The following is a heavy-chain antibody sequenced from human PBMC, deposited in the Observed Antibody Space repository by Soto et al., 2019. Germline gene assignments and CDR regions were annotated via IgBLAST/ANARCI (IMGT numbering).Heavy chain of an antibody. D-gene: IGHD6-13*01. J-gene: IGHJ5*02. Sequence: QVQLQESGPGLVKPSETLSLTCTVSGGSISSYYWSWIRQPPGKGLEWIGYIYYSGSTNYNPSLXSRVTISVDTXXNXFXXKLSSVTAADTAVYYCARILPYSSSWNDPLNWFDPWGQGTLVTVSS. V-gene: IGHV4-59*01. CDR3: ARILPYSSSWNDPLNWFDP. CDR2: IYYSGST. CDR1: GGSISSYY.